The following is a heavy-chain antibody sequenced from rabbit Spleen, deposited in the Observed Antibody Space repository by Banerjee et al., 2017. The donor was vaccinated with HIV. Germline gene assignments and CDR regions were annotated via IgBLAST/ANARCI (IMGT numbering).Heavy chain of an antibody. J-gene: IGHJ4*01. CDR3: ARDVGIDVYRFSL. D-gene: IGHD4-2*01. Sequence: LKESGGGLVTPGGTLTLTCTVSGIDLSSNAMSWVRQAPGKGLEWIGVISGRGSLHYANWAKGRFTISKTSSTTVTLQMTSLTTADTATYFCARDVGIDVYRFSLWGPGTLVTVS. CDR1: GIDLSSNA. V-gene: IGHV1S44*01. CDR2: ISGRGSL.